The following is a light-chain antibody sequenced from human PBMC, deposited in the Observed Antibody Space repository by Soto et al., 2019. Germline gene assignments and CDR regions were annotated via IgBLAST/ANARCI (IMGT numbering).Light chain of an antibody. V-gene: IGKV3-15*01. J-gene: IGKJ5*01. CDR2: SAS. CDR3: QQYNNWPPIT. CDR1: QSVSKS. Sequence: EIVMTQSPGTLSVSPGERATLSCRASQSVSKSLAWYQQKPGQAPRLLIYSASTRATGIPARFSGSGSETEFTLTISSLQSEDFAVYYCQQYNNWPPITFGQGTRLEIK.